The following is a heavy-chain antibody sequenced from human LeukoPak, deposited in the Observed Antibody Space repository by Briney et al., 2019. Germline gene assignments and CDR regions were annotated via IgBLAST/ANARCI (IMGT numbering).Heavy chain of an antibody. Sequence: WGSLRLSCAASGFIFSSYAMSWVRQAPGKGLEWVSAISGSGGSTYYADSVKGRFPISRDNSKNTLYLQMNSLRAEDTAVYYCAKVRWQQLVDFDYWGQGTLVTVSS. D-gene: IGHD6-13*01. J-gene: IGHJ4*02. V-gene: IGHV3-23*01. CDR2: ISGSGGST. CDR3: AKVRWQQLVDFDY. CDR1: GFIFSSYA.